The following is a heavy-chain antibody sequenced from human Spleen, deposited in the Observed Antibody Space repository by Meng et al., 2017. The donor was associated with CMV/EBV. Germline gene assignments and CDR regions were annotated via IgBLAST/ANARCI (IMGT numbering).Heavy chain of an antibody. Sequence: SGFTFIGYSMSWVRQAPGRGLEWVASFSYRSGYIYYADSVKGRFTISRDNAQNSLHLQMDSLRVEDTAVYYCAREGYQVATPAPYFDYWGQGTLVTVSS. CDR2: FSYRSGYI. J-gene: IGHJ4*02. CDR3: AREGYQVATPAPYFDY. D-gene: IGHD2-2*01. CDR1: GFTFIGYS. V-gene: IGHV3-21*01.